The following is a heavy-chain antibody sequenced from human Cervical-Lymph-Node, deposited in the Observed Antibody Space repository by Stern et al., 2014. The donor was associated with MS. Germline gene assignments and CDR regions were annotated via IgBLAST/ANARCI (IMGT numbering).Heavy chain of an antibody. CDR1: GGSISSSRYY. V-gene: IGHV4-39*01. D-gene: IGHD6-13*01. CDR3: ARHCGRRSSWYCWFDP. Sequence: QVQLQESGPGLVKTSETLYITCTAVGGSISSSRYYWGWIRQPPGKGLVXIGSIYYEGSTSSTPSLKSRVPISVDPSKTQFSLKLICGTAADTAVYYCARHCGRRSSWYCWFDPWGQGTLVTVSS. J-gene: IGHJ5*02. CDR2: IYYEGST.